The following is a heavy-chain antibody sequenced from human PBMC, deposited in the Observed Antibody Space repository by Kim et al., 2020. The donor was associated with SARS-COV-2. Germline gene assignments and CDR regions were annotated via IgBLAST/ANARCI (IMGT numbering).Heavy chain of an antibody. CDR3: ARDSQYYDFWSGYYTGSRDRFYYGMDV. CDR2: IYYSGST. V-gene: IGHV4-59*01. CDR1: GGSISSYY. J-gene: IGHJ6*02. Sequence: SETLSLTCTVSGGSISSYYWSWIRQPPGKGLEWIGYIYYSGSTNYNPSLKSRVTISVDTSKNQFSLKLSSVTAADTAVYYCARDSQYYDFWSGYYTGSRDRFYYGMDVWGQGTTVTVSS. D-gene: IGHD3-3*01.